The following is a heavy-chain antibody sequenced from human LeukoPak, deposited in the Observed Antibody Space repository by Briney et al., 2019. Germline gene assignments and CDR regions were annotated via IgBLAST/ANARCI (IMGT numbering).Heavy chain of an antibody. J-gene: IGHJ4*02. Sequence: SETLSLTCSVSGAFISNHHWSWIRQPPGKGLEWIGYIYYSGSTNYNPSLKSRVTISVDTSKNQFSLKLSSVTAADTAVYYCARHRGAGTDFDYWGQGTLVTVSS. D-gene: IGHD6-19*01. CDR1: GAFISNHH. CDR3: ARHRGAGTDFDY. V-gene: IGHV4-59*11. CDR2: IYYSGST.